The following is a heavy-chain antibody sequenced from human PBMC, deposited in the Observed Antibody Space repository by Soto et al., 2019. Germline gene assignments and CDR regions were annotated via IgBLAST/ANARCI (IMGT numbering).Heavy chain of an antibody. CDR2: IYYGGST. CDR1: GDSISTDY. V-gene: IGHV4-59*08. D-gene: IGHD7-27*01. CDR3: AKNWDWGSLVH. Sequence: SETLSLTCTVSGDSISTDYWSWIRQSPGKGLEWIGFIYYGGSTNYNPSLKSRVTISVDTPKNQFSLKLSSVTAADTAVYYCAKNWDWGSLVHWGQGTLVTVSS. J-gene: IGHJ4*02.